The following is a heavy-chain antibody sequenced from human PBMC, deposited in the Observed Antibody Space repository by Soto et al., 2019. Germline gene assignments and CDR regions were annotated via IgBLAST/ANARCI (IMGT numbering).Heavy chain of an antibody. CDR3: ARLPVDTITSLDY. J-gene: IGHJ4*02. Sequence: EVQLVESGGDLVQPGGFLRLSCATSGFTFSRYWMHWVHQVPGKGLVWVSRINSDGSIISYSDSVKGRSTISRDNAKNTLYLQLHSLRVEDTAVYYCARLPVDTITSLDYWGQGTLVTVSS. CDR1: GFTFSRYW. D-gene: IGHD3-3*01. V-gene: IGHV3-74*01. CDR2: INSDGSII.